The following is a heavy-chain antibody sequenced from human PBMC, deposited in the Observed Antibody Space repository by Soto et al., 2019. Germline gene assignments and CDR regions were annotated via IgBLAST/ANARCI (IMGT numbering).Heavy chain of an antibody. D-gene: IGHD2-2*01. CDR1: GYPFSGRY. CDR3: ARGYCSSNGCSDYFDY. CDR2: INPTTGGI. Sequence: ASVKVSCKASGYPFSGRYLHWLRQAPGQGLEWMALINPTTGGIKYAQKFQGRVSMTWDTSISTAYMEMRSLKSDDTAIYYCARGYCSSNGCSDYFDYWGQGTLVTVSS. V-gene: IGHV1-2*02. J-gene: IGHJ4*02.